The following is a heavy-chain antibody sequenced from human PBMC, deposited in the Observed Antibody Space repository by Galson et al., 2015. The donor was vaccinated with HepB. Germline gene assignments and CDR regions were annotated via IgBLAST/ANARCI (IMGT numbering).Heavy chain of an antibody. J-gene: IGHJ3*01. Sequence: SLRLSCAASAFTFRNYGMHWVRQAPGKGLEWVAVIWDDGSYKFYGASVTGRFTLSRDNSQNTLLLEMHSLRVEDTAVYYCVRDQWQINAFDLWGQGTLVTVSS. CDR2: IWDDGSYK. CDR3: VRDQWQINAFDL. V-gene: IGHV3-33*01. CDR1: AFTFRNYG. D-gene: IGHD6-19*01.